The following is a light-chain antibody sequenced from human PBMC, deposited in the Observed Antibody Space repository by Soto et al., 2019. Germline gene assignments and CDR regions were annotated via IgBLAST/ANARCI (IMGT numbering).Light chain of an antibody. CDR1: RGIRGD. V-gene: IGKV1-17*01. J-gene: IGKJ1*01. Sequence: DIQMNQSPTSLSASVGDRVTITCRASRGIRGDLSWYQAKPGQAPKRLIYAASSLQSGAPSRFSGSGSGTEFTLTISRLQPEDFALYYCLQHNTYPLTFGQGTKVDI. CDR2: AAS. CDR3: LQHNTYPLT.